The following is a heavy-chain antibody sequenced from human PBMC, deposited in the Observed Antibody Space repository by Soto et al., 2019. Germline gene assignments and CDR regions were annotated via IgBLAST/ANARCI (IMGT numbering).Heavy chain of an antibody. Sequence: QITLKASGPTLVKPTQTLTLTCTFSGFSLSTSGVGVDWIRQPPGKALEWLARIHWNDDKYYSPSLESRLTISKATSKNQVVLTMTNMDPVDTATYYGAYNRWGPLTYCGQGTLVTVAS. CDR2: IHWNDDK. D-gene: IGHD1-20*01. CDR3: AYNRWGPLTY. J-gene: IGHJ4*02. V-gene: IGHV2-5*01. CDR1: GFSLSTSGVG.